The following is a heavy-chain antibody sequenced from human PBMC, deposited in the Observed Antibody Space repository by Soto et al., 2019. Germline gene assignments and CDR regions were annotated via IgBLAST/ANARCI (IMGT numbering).Heavy chain of an antibody. J-gene: IGHJ3*02. CDR2: IIPIFGTA. Sequence: ASVKVSCKASGGTFSSYAISWVRQAPGQGLEWMGGIIPIFGTANYAQKFQGRVTITADESTSTAYMELSSLRSEDTAVYYCASGGIDGYSYGNDAFDIWRQRTMVTVSS. CDR1: GGTFSSYA. V-gene: IGHV1-69*13. D-gene: IGHD5-18*01. CDR3: ASGGIDGYSYGNDAFDI.